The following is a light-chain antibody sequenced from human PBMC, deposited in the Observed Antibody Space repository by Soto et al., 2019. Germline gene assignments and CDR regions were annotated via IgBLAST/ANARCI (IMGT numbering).Light chain of an antibody. CDR1: SGDIGSYNR. CDR3: SSYTNIKTRACV. V-gene: IGLV2-14*01. J-gene: IGLJ1*01. Sequence: QSALTQPASVSGSPGQSITISCTGTSGDIGSYNRVSWYQQHPGKAPKLIIYEVPDRPSGVSNRFSGSKSGNTASLAISGLQAEDEAEYYCSSYTNIKTRACVFGTGTKLTVL. CDR2: EVP.